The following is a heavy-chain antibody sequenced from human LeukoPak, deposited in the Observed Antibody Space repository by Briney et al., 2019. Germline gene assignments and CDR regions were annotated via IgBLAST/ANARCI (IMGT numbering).Heavy chain of an antibody. CDR1: GYSISSGYY. CDR2: IYYSGST. J-gene: IGHJ4*02. V-gene: IGHV4-61*01. CDR3: ARVGRYDFWSGVDYFDY. D-gene: IGHD3-3*01. Sequence: SETLSLTCTVSGYSISSGYYWGWIRQPPGKGLEWIGYIYYSGSTNYNPSLKSRVTISVDTSKNQFSLKLSSVTAADTTVYYCARVGRYDFWSGVDYFDYWGQGTLVTVSS.